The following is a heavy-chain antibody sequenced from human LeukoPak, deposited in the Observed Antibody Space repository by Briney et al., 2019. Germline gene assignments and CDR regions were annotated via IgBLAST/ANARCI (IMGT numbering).Heavy chain of an antibody. D-gene: IGHD6-13*01. V-gene: IGHV3-21*01. CDR3: ARDTYTSIRSAEYFQY. Sequence: GGPLNLSCPPSDLPFRSYTLTWFGRPQGKGLEWSPSFTSGSTYIYYADSVKGRFTISRDNAKNSLYLQMNSLRAEDTAVYYCARDTYTSIRSAEYFQYWGQGTLVTVSS. CDR2: FTSGSTYI. CDR1: DLPFRSYT. J-gene: IGHJ1*01.